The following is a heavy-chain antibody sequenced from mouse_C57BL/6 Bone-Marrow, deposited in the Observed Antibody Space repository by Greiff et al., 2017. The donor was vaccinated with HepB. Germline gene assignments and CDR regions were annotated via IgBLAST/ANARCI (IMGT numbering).Heavy chain of an antibody. V-gene: IGHV1-4*01. CDR2: INPSSGYT. Sequence: QVQLQQSGAELARPGASVKMSCKASGYTFTSYTMHWVKQRPGQGLEWIGYINPSSGYTKYNQKFKDKATLTADKSSSTAYMQLSSLTSEDSAVYYGARPRTGTDAMDYWGQGTSVTVSS. CDR1: GYTFTSYT. J-gene: IGHJ4*01. D-gene: IGHD4-1*01. CDR3: ARPRTGTDAMDY.